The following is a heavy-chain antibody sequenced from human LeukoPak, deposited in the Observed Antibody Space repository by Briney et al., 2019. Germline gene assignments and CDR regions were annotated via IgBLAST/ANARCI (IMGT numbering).Heavy chain of an antibody. CDR1: GYSFTGYY. V-gene: IGHV1-2*02. CDR2: INPNSGGT. D-gene: IGHD6-13*01. CDR3: AREGPAAAGKILPADY. Sequence: ASVKVSCKASGYSFTGYYIHWVRQAPGQGLEWMGWINPNSGGTNYAQKFQGRVTMTRDTSISTAYMELSRLRSDDTAVYYCAREGPAAAGKILPADYWGQGTLVTVSS. J-gene: IGHJ4*02.